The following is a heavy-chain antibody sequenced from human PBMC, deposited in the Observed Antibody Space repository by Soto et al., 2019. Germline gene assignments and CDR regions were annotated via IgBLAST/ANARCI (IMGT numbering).Heavy chain of an antibody. CDR3: ERDRPRRTSGYFFDY. CDR1: GFTLSGYD. D-gene: IGHD1-1*01. J-gene: IGHJ4*02. V-gene: IGHV3-21*01. Sequence: GGFLRLSCAASGFTLSGYDIHWVRQATGKGLEWVSSISSSSSYIYYADSVKGRFTISRDNAKNSLYLQMNSLRAEDTAVYYCERDRPRRTSGYFFDYWGQGTPVTVSS. CDR2: ISSSSSYI.